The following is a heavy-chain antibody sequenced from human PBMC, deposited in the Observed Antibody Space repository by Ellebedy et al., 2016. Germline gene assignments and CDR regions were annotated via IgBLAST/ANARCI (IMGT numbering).Heavy chain of an antibody. V-gene: IGHV3-30-3*01. Sequence: GESLKISCTASGFTFSSYAMHWVRQAPGKGLEWVEVLSYDGSNQHYGDFVKGRFTISRDNSKNTLYLQMKILRAEDRAVYYSARSIMIVVGDGCDLWGQGTMVTVSS. J-gene: IGHJ3*01. CDR1: GFTFSSYA. CDR3: ARSIMIVVGDGCDL. CDR2: LSYDGSNQ. D-gene: IGHD3-22*01.